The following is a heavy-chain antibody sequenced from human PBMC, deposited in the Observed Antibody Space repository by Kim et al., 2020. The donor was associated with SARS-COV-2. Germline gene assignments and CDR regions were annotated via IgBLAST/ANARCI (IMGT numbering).Heavy chain of an antibody. V-gene: IGHV4-34*01. CDR2: INHSGST. J-gene: IGHJ4*02. CDR1: GGSFSGYY. CDR3: ARWAGDYDILTGYFGFDY. Sequence: SETLSLTCAVYGGSFSGYYWSWIRQPPGKGLEWIGEINHSGSTNYNPSLKSRVTISVDTSKNQFSLKLSSVTAADTAVYYCARWAGDYDILTGYFGFDYWGQGTLVTVSS. D-gene: IGHD3-9*01.